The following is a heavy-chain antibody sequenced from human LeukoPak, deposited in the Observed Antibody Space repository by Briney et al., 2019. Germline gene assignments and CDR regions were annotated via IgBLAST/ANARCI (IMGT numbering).Heavy chain of an antibody. D-gene: IGHD4-17*01. Sequence: GASVKVSCKASGYTFTSYDINWVRQATGQGLEWMGWMNPNSGNTGYAQKFQGRVTITRNTSISTAYMGLSSLRSEDTAVYYCARGHMTTVTKKKGSYYYYMDVWGKGTTVTVSS. CDR1: GYTFTSYD. J-gene: IGHJ6*03. V-gene: IGHV1-8*03. CDR2: MNPNSGNT. CDR3: ARGHMTTVTKKKGSYYYYMDV.